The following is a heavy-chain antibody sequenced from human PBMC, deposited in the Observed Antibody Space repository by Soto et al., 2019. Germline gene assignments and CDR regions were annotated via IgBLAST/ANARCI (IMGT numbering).Heavy chain of an antibody. D-gene: IGHD6-13*01. J-gene: IGHJ4*02. CDR2: IIPIFGTA. Sequence: QVQLVQSGAEVKKPGSSVKGSCKASGGTFSSYAISWVRQAPGQGLEWMGGIIPIFGTANYAQKFQGRVTITADESTSTAYMELSRLRSQDTAVYYCASEELPIYIAAAGTIWGQGTLVTVSS. V-gene: IGHV1-69*01. CDR1: GGTFSSYA. CDR3: ASEELPIYIAAAGTI.